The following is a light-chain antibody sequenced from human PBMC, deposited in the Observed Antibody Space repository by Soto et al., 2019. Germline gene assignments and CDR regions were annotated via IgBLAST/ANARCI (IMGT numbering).Light chain of an antibody. Sequence: DIQMTKSPSTLSASVGDRVTITCRASQSISSWLAWYQQKPGKAPKLLIYKASSLESGVPSRFSGSGSGTEFTLTISSLQPDDFATYYCQQYNSQTFGQGTKVDIK. CDR3: QQYNSQT. CDR1: QSISSW. J-gene: IGKJ1*01. V-gene: IGKV1-5*03. CDR2: KAS.